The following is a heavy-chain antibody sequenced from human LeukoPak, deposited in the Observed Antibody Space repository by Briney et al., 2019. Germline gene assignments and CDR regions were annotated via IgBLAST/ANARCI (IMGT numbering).Heavy chain of an antibody. V-gene: IGHV1-46*01. J-gene: IGHJ6*03. Sequence: ASVKVSCKASGYSFTSHYMHWVRQAPGQGLEWLGLINPSGSSTLYAQKFQGRVIMTRDMSTTTDYMELSRLRSDDTAVYYCARHKLGAHYYYYMDVWGKGTTVTVSS. D-gene: IGHD1-7*01. CDR1: GYSFTSHY. CDR3: ARHKLGAHYYYYMDV. CDR2: INPSGSST.